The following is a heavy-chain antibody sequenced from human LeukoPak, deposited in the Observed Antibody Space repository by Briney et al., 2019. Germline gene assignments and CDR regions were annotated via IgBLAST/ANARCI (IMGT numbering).Heavy chain of an antibody. CDR2: IRYDGSNK. V-gene: IGHV3-30*02. J-gene: IGHJ5*02. D-gene: IGHD2-8*01. CDR1: GFTFSSYG. CDR3: AKKHLMVYAGDRFDP. Sequence: PGGSLRLSCAASGFTFSSYGMHWVRQAPGKGLEWVAFIRYDGSNKYYADSVKGRFTISRDNSKNTLYLQMNSLRAEDTAVYYCAKKHLMVYAGDRFDPWGQGTLVTVSS.